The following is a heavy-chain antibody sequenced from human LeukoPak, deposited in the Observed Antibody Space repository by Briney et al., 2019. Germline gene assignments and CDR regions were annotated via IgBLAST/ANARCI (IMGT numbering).Heavy chain of an antibody. V-gene: IGHV4-34*01. J-gene: IGHJ4*02. Sequence: KPSETLSLTCAVYGGSFSGYYWSWIRQPPGKGLEWIGEINHSGSTNYNPSLKSRVTTSVDTSKNQFSLKLSSVTAADTAVYYCARALFGHTRDFDYWGQGTLVTVSS. CDR1: GGSFSGYY. CDR2: INHSGST. CDR3: ARALFGHTRDFDY. D-gene: IGHD3-3*01.